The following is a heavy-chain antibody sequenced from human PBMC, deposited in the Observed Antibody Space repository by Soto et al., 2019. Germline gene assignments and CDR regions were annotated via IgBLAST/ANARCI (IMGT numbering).Heavy chain of an antibody. J-gene: IGHJ6*02. CDR3: ARVGRYCSGGSCYPGVLYYYYGMDV. D-gene: IGHD2-15*01. Sequence: SETLSLTCTVSGGSISSGDYYWSWVRQPPGKGLEWIGYIYYSGSTYYNPSLKSRVTISVDTSKNQFSLKLSSVTAADTAVYYCARVGRYCSGGSCYPGVLYYYYGMDVWGQGTTVTVSS. V-gene: IGHV4-30-4*01. CDR1: GGSISSGDYY. CDR2: IYYSGST.